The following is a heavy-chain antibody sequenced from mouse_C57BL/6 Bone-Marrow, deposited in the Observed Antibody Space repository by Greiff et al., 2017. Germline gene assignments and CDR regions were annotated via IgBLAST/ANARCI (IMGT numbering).Heavy chain of an antibody. J-gene: IGHJ2*01. Sequence: EVQRVESGGGLVKPGGSLKLSCAASGFTFSSYAMSWVRQTPEKRLEWVATISDGGSYTYYPDNVKGRFTLSRDNAKNNLYLQMSHLKSEDTAMYYCARITTVVAPLDYGGQGTALTVSA. CDR1: GFTFSSYA. CDR2: ISDGGSYT. CDR3: ARITTVVAPLDY. V-gene: IGHV5-4*01. D-gene: IGHD1-1*01.